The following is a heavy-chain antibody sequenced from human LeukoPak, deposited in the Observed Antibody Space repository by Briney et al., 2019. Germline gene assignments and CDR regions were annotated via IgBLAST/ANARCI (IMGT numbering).Heavy chain of an antibody. D-gene: IGHD1-26*01. Sequence: GESLKISCKGSGDSFINYSIGWVRQMPGKGLEWMGIIYPGDSDTRYSPSFQGQVTFSVDKSISTAYLQWSSLKASDTAMYYCARQRRGTDSVIDSWSQGTLVTVSS. V-gene: IGHV5-51*01. J-gene: IGHJ4*02. CDR3: ARQRRGTDSVIDS. CDR2: IYPGDSDT. CDR1: GDSFINYS.